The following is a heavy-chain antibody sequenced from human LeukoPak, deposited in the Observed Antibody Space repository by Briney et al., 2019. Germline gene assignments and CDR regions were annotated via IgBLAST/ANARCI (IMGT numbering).Heavy chain of an antibody. D-gene: IGHD4-17*01. CDR1: GFTFSSYS. V-gene: IGHV3-48*01. Sequence: GGSLRLSCAASGFTFSSYSMNWVRQAPGKGLEWVSYISSSSSTIYYADSVKGRFTISRDNAKNSLYLQMNSLRAEDTAVYYCARDRATVTTFPFVYYYYMDVWGKGTTVTVSS. CDR2: ISSSSSTI. CDR3: ARDRATVTTFPFVYYYYMDV. J-gene: IGHJ6*03.